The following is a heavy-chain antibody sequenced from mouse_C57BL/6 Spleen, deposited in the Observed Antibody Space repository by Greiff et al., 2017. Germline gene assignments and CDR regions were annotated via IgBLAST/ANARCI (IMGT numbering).Heavy chain of an antibody. CDR2: IDPSDSYT. D-gene: IGHD2-5*01. CDR3: ARGPYYSNYGYFDV. V-gene: IGHV1-69*01. J-gene: IGHJ1*03. Sequence: QVQLQQPGAELVMPGASVKLSCTASGYTFTSYWMHWVKQRPGQGLEWIGEIDPSDSYTNYNQKFKGKSTLTVDKSSSTAYMQLSSLTSEDSAVYYCARGPYYSNYGYFDVWGTGTTVTVSS. CDR1: GYTFTSYW.